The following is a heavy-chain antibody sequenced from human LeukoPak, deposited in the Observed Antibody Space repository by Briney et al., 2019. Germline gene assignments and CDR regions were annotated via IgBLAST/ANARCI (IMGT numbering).Heavy chain of an antibody. Sequence: GESLKISCKASGYSFSSYWIAWVRQMPGKGPEFMGTIYPYDSDTRYSPSFQGLVTISADKSIGTAYLQWSSLKASDTAMYYCARQVPFYYDILTGYYNVEVKRNWFDPWGQGTLVTVSS. V-gene: IGHV5-51*01. CDR1: GYSFSSYW. CDR3: ARQVPFYYDILTGYYNVEVKRNWFDP. J-gene: IGHJ5*02. D-gene: IGHD3-9*01. CDR2: IYPYDSDT.